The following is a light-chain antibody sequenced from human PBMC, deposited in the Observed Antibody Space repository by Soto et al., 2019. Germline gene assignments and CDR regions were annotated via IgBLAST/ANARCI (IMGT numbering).Light chain of an antibody. CDR1: QSVSSNH. Sequence: EIVLTQSPGTLSLSPGEGATLSCRASQSVSSNHLAWYQQKPGQAPRLLIFGASSRASDIPDRFSGSGSGTAFTLTISRLEPEDFVVYYCQQYGSSPPYTFGQGTKLEIK. CDR3: QQYGSSPPYT. J-gene: IGKJ2*01. V-gene: IGKV3-20*01. CDR2: GAS.